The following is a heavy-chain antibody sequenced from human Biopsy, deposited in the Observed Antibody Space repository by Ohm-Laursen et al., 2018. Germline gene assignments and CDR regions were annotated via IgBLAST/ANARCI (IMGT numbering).Heavy chain of an antibody. V-gene: IGHV3-30*03. CDR2: IAYYGTKT. CDR1: GFDFGSYG. J-gene: IGHJ4*02. CDR3: ARDDAVTVIRGLYY. Sequence: SLRLSCAASGFDFGSYGMHWVRQAPGKGLEWVAVIAYYGTKTYDADAVKGRFFISRDNSMNTLFLQMNSLRPEDTAVYYCARDDAVTVIRGLYYWGQGALVTASS. D-gene: IGHD2-21*02.